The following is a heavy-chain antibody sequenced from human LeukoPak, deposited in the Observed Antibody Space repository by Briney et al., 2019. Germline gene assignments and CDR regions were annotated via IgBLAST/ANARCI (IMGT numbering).Heavy chain of an antibody. CDR3: AREEGCGSTSCYTGLPFQH. V-gene: IGHV4-61*02. CDR1: GGSISSGSYY. CDR2: IYTSGST. Sequence: SETLSLTCTVSGGSISSGSYYWSWIRQPAGKGLEWIGRIYTSGSTNYNPSLKSRVTISVDTSKNQFSLKLSSVTAADTAVYYCAREEGCGSTSCYTGLPFQHWGQGTLVTVSS. D-gene: IGHD2-2*02. J-gene: IGHJ1*01.